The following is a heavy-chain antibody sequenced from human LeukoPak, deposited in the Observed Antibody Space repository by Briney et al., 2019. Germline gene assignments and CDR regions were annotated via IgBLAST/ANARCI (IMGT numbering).Heavy chain of an antibody. CDR3: ARESWGQYQLPSYPHDYYYYGMDV. D-gene: IGHD2-2*01. Sequence: ASVKVSCKASGYTFTGYYMHWVRQAPGQGLEWMGWINPNSGGTNYAQKFQGRVTMTRDTSISTAYMELSRLRSDDTAVYYCARESWGQYQLPSYPHDYYYYGMDVWGQGTTVTVSS. V-gene: IGHV1-2*02. J-gene: IGHJ6*02. CDR1: GYTFTGYY. CDR2: INPNSGGT.